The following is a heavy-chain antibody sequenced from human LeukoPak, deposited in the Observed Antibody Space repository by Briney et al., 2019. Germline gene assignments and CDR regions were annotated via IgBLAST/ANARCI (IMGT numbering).Heavy chain of an antibody. D-gene: IGHD3-10*01. Sequence: SETLSLTCTVSGGSISSYYWSWIRQPPGKGLEWIGYISYSGSTNYNPSLKSRVTMSVDTSKNQFSLTLTSVTAADTAVYYCARDSGTTGEVKFDPWGQGTLVTVSS. V-gene: IGHV4-59*01. CDR2: ISYSGST. J-gene: IGHJ5*02. CDR1: GGSISSYY. CDR3: ARDSGTTGEVKFDP.